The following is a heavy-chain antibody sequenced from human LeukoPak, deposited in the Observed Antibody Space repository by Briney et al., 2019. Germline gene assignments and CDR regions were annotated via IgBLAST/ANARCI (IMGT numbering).Heavy chain of an antibody. Sequence: SETLSLTCTVSGGSISSDSYYWGWIRQPPGKGLEWIGSIYHSGSTYYNPSLKSRVTISVDTSKNQFSLKLSSVTAADTAVYYCAREGYCSSTSCYEGGGIVDYWGQGTLVTVSS. CDR1: GGSISSDSYY. J-gene: IGHJ4*02. D-gene: IGHD2-2*01. CDR2: IYHSGST. CDR3: AREGYCSSTSCYEGGGIVDY. V-gene: IGHV4-39*07.